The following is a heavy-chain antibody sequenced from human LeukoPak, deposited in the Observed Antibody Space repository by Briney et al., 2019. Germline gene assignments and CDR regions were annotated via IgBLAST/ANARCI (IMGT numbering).Heavy chain of an antibody. J-gene: IGHJ4*02. D-gene: IGHD3-16*01. V-gene: IGHV3-15*01. Sequence: GGSLRLSCAASGFTFSSYWMSWVRQAPGNGLEWVGRIKSKTDGGTTDYAAPVKGRFTISRSDSKNTLYLQMNSLKTEDTAVYYCTTPSDYDYVWGMWGQGNLVTVSS. CDR3: TTPSDYDYVWGM. CDR1: GFTFSSYW. CDR2: IKSKTDGGTT.